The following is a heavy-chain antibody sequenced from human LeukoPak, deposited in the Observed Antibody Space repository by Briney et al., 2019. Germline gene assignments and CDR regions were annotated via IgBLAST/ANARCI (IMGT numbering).Heavy chain of an antibody. V-gene: IGHV3-49*04. CDR1: GFTFGDYA. CDR3: TSDAGSYLAYYGLDV. D-gene: IGHD1-26*01. CDR2: IRNLAYGGTP. Sequence: GGSLRLSCTASGFTFGDYAMSWVRQAPGKGLEWVGFIRNLAYGGTPEYAASVKGRFTISRDKYKSIAYLQMNNLKTEDTGIYYCTSDAGSYLAYYGLDVWGQGTTVTVSS. J-gene: IGHJ6*02.